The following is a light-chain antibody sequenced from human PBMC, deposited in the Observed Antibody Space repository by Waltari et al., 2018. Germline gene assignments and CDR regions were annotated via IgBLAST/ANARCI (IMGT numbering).Light chain of an antibody. CDR3: HQDNDGPPFN. V-gene: IGKV3-15*01. CDR2: GAS. CDR1: QSVTTN. Sequence: EIVMTQSPATLSVSPGERAILSCRASQSVTTNLAWYQQKPGQAPRLLIYGASTRATDVPARFSGSGSGTEFTLTISSLQSEDFAVYYCHQDNDGPPFNFGRATKLAIK. J-gene: IGKJ2*01.